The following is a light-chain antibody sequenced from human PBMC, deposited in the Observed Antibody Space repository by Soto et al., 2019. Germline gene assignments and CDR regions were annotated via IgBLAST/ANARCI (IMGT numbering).Light chain of an antibody. CDR3: SSYTTSSTYV. Sequence: QSVLTQPASVSGSPGQSITISCTGTSSDVGSYNYVSWYQQHPGKAPKAMIYDVSNRPSGVSYRFSGSKSGNTASLTISGLQAEDEADYYCSSYTTSSTYVFGTGTKVTVL. J-gene: IGLJ1*01. CDR1: SSDVGSYNY. V-gene: IGLV2-14*01. CDR2: DVS.